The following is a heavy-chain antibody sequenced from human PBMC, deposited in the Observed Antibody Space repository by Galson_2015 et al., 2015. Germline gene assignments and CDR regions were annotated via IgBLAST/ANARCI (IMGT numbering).Heavy chain of an antibody. CDR2: IYHSGST. CDR3: ARYRYYYDSSDAFDI. V-gene: IGHV4-4*02. CDR1: GGSISSSNW. D-gene: IGHD3-22*01. J-gene: IGHJ3*02. Sequence: SEPLSLTCAVSGGSISSSNWGGWVRQPPGKGLEWIGEIYHSGSTNYNPSLKSRVTISVDKSKNQFSLKLSSVTAADTAVYYCARYRYYYDSSDAFDIWGQGTMVPVSS.